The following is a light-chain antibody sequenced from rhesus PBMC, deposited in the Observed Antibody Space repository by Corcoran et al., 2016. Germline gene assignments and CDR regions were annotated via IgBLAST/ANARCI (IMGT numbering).Light chain of an antibody. V-gene: IGKV1-22*01. Sequence: DVQMTQSPSSLSASVGDTVTITCRASQSISSWLAWYQQSQGKAPRLLIYRASSLQTGVPSRFSRSGSGTDLTLNISSRQPEDFATYYCLQYSSSPWTFGQGTKVDIK. J-gene: IGKJ1*01. CDR1: QSISSW. CDR2: RAS. CDR3: LQYSSSPWT.